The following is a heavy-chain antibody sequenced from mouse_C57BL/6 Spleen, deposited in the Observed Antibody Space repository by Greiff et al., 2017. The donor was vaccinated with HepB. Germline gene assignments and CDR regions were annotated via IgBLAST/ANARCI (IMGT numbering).Heavy chain of an antibody. CDR1: GYTFTSYW. V-gene: IGHV1-69*01. Sequence: QVHVKQPGAELVMPGASVKLSCKASGYTFTSYWMHWVKQRPGQGLEWIGEIDPSDSYTNYNQKFKGKSTLTVDKSSSTAYMQLSSLTSEDSAVYYCARGAPAMDYWGQGTSVSVSS. CDR3: ARGAPAMDY. J-gene: IGHJ4*01. CDR2: IDPSDSYT.